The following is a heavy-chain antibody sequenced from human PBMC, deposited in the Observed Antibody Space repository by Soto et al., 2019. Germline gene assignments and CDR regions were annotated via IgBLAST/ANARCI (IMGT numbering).Heavy chain of an antibody. J-gene: IGHJ4*02. Sequence: QVQLAQSGAEVKKPGASVKVSCKASGYTFTSYGISWVRQAPGQGLEWMGWINAYNGNTNCAQKLQGRVTMTTDAAASAACMALRGLGSDDRAVYCGAREPVAGTGFDYWGQGAGVTVSS. CDR1: GYTFTSYG. V-gene: IGHV1-18*01. CDR3: AREPVAGTGFDY. CDR2: INAYNGNT. D-gene: IGHD6-19*01.